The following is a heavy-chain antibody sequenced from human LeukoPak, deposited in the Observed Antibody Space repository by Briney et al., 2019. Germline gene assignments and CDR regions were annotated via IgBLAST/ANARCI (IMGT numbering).Heavy chain of an antibody. CDR2: ISAYNGNT. CDR1: GYTFTSYG. CDR3: ARDIWARGLPGY. J-gene: IGHJ4*02. Sequence: ASVKVSRKASGYTFTSYGISWVRQAPGQGLEWMGWISAYNGNTNYAQKLQGRVTMTTDTSTSTVYMELRSLRSDDTAVYYCARDIWARGLPGYWGQGTLVTVSS. V-gene: IGHV1-18*01. D-gene: IGHD3-16*01.